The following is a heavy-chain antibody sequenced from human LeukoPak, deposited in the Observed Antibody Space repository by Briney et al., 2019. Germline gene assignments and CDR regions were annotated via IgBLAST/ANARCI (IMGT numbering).Heavy chain of an antibody. CDR3: AKDLRSYGPNDAFDI. J-gene: IGHJ3*02. CDR1: GFTFSSYA. V-gene: IGHV3-23*01. CDR2: ISGSGGST. Sequence: PGGSLRLSCAVSGFTFSSYAMSWVRQAPGKGPEWVSAISGSGGSTYYADSVKGRFTISRDNSKNTLYLQMNSLRAEDTAVYYCAKDLRSYGPNDAFDIWGQGTMVTVSS. D-gene: IGHD1-26*01.